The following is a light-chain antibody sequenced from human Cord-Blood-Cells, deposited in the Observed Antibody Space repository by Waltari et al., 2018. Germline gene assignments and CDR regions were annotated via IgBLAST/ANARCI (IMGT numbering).Light chain of an antibody. CDR2: EVS. V-gene: IGLV2-8*01. Sequence: QSALTQPPSASGSPGQSGPISCTGTRRAVGGYNSVSWYQQHPGKAPKLMIYEVSKRPSGVPDRFSGSKSGNTASLTVSGLQAEDEADYYCSSYAGSNNFVFGTGTKVTVL. CDR1: RRAVGGYNS. CDR3: SSYAGSNNFV. J-gene: IGLJ1*01.